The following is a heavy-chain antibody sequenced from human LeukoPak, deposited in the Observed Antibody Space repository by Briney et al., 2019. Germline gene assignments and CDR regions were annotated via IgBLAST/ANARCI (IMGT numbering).Heavy chain of an antibody. J-gene: IGHJ4*02. CDR2: AYYRSKWYN. V-gene: IGHV6-1*01. CDR3: AREGGSVNDC. CDR1: GDSISSSSAA. D-gene: IGHD3-16*01. Sequence: SQTLSLTCAISGDSISSSSAAWTWIRQSPSRGLEWLGRAYYRSKWYNEYAESVKSRITINPDTSKNQFSLQLNSVTPEDTAVYYCAREGGSVNDCWGQGTLVTVSS.